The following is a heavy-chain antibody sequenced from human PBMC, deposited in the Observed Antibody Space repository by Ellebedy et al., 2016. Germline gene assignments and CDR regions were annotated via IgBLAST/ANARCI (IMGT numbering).Heavy chain of an antibody. CDR3: ARGNGDTMIVAKYYFDY. CDR2: INHIGST. CDR1: GGSFSGYY. J-gene: IGHJ4*02. D-gene: IGHD3-22*01. Sequence: SETLSLTCAVYGGSFSGYYWSWIRQPPGKGLEWIGEINHIGSTNYNPSLKSRVTISVDTSKNQFSLKLSSVTAADTAVYYCARGNGDTMIVAKYYFDYWGQGTLVTVSS. V-gene: IGHV4-34*01.